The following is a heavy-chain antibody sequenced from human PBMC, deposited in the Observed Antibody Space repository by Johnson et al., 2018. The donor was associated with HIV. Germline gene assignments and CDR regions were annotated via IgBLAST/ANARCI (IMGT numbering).Heavy chain of an antibody. D-gene: IGHD7-27*01. CDR1: GFSFSNYA. J-gene: IGHJ3*01. Sequence: QVQLVESGGGVVQPERSLRLSCAASGFSFSNYAIHWVRQAPGKGLECVAAISYDGGTTYYSDSVKGRFTISRDDSKNTLYLQMNSLKTEDTAVYYCTTSWRITGVPSTWGQGTMVTVSS. CDR3: TTSWRITGVPST. CDR2: ISYDGGTT. V-gene: IGHV3-30-3*01.